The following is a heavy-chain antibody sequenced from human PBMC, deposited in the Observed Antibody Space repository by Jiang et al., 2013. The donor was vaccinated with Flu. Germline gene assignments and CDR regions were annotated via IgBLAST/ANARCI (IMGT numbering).Heavy chain of an antibody. J-gene: IGHJ5*02. CDR3: ARVISALSYSDSNTYSLRFDP. CDR1: GYTFSSYG. V-gene: IGHV1-18*01. CDR2: VSGYNGNT. Sequence: GAEVKKPGASVTVSCKASGYTFSSYGIGWVRQAPGQGLEWMGWVSGYNGNTNYAQKFQGRVTMTTDTSTRTAYMELRSLRSDDTAVYYCARVISALSYSDSNTYSLRFDPWGQGTLVTVSS. D-gene: IGHD3-22*01.